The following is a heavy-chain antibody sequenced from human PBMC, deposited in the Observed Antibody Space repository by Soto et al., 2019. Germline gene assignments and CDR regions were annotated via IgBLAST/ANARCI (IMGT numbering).Heavy chain of an antibody. V-gene: IGHV4-30-2*01. CDR3: ARLPPRDDSRDVGRPDWFDP. Sequence: SETLSLTCAVSGGSISSGGYSWSWIRQPPGKGLEWIGYIYHSGSTNYNPSLKSRVTISVDTSKNQFSLKLSSVTAADTAVYYCARLPPRDDSRDVGRPDWFDPWGQGTLVTVSS. CDR2: IYHSGST. CDR1: GGSISSGGYS. J-gene: IGHJ5*02. D-gene: IGHD3-22*01.